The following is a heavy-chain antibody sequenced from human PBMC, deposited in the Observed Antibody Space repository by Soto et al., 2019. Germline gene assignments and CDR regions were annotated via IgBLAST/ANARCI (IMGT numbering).Heavy chain of an antibody. CDR1: GFTFSSYA. J-gene: IGHJ4*02. Sequence: QVQLVESGAGVVQPGRSLRLSCAASGFTFSSYAMHWVRQAPGKGLEWVAVISYDGSNKYYADSVKGRFTISRDNSKNTLYLQMNSLRAEDTAVYYCARDRGGVATIYYFDYWGQGTLVTVSS. CDR3: ARDRGGVATIYYFDY. V-gene: IGHV3-30-3*01. D-gene: IGHD5-12*01. CDR2: ISYDGSNK.